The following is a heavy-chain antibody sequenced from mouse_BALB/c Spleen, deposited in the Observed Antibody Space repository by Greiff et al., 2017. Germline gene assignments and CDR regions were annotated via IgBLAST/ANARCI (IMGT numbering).Heavy chain of an antibody. D-gene: IGHD2-14*01. CDR2: IYPGSGST. J-gene: IGHJ2*01. CDR1: GYTFTSYW. V-gene: IGHV1S22*01. CDR3: TRDRYDRSYYFDY. Sequence: LKQPGSELVRPGASVKLSCKASGYTFTSYWMHWVKQRPGQGLEWIGNIYPGSGSTNYDEKFKSKATLTVDTSSSTAYMQLSSLTSEDSAVYYCTRDRYDRSYYFDYWGQGTTLTVAS.